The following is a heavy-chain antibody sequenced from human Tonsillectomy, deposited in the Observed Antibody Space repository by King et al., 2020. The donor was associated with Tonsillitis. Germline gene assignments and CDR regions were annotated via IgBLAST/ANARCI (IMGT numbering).Heavy chain of an antibody. CDR3: AKEGYSSGWYSP. CDR2: ISGSGGNT. D-gene: IGHD6-19*01. J-gene: IGHJ5*02. V-gene: IGHV3-23*04. Sequence: ELQLVQSGGGLVQPGGSLRLSCAASGFTFNNYAMSWVRQAPGKGLEWVSAISGSGGNTYYADSVKGRFTISRDNSKNTLYLQMNSLRAEDTAVYYCAKEGYSSGWYSPWGQGTLVTVSS. CDR1: GFTFNNYA.